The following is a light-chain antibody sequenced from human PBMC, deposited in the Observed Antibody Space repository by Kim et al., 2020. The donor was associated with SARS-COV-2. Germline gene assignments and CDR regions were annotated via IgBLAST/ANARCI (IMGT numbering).Light chain of an antibody. Sequence: ESPGERATLSCRASQSVSSNLAWYQQKPGQAPRLLIYGASTRATGIPARFSCSGSGTELTLTISSLQSKDFAVYYCQQYNNWPWTFGQGTKVDIK. J-gene: IGKJ1*01. CDR2: GAS. V-gene: IGKV3-15*01. CDR3: QQYNNWPWT. CDR1: QSVSSN.